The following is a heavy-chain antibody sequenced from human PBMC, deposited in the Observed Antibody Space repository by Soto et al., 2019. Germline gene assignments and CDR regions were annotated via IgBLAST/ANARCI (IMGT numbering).Heavy chain of an antibody. J-gene: IGHJ4*02. D-gene: IGHD1-26*01. CDR3: ATVPSGPWAGALDY. CDR1: GCTFGTSP. CDR2: IDVSGDTT. V-gene: IGHV3-23*01. Sequence: PGGPRRRSHRPSGCTFGTSPITWAPQAPVNGLEWVSVIDVSGDTTMYADSVKGRFTISRDNSKNTVYLEMNSLRAEDTAVYYCATVPSGPWAGALDYWGQGTLVTVSS.